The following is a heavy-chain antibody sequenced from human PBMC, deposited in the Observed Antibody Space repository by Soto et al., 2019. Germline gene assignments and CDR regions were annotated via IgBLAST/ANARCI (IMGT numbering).Heavy chain of an antibody. CDR1: GFTVSFYT. V-gene: IGHV3-21*01. D-gene: IGHD5-12*01. Sequence: GGSLTLSCAAPGFTVSFYTMTCVRQAPGKGLEWVSSISDSTAYIYYAESVKGRFTISRDNAKNSLYLQMNSLRAEDTAIYYCGRRLVATMEEFDYWGQGTLVTVSS. J-gene: IGHJ4*02. CDR2: ISDSTAYI. CDR3: GRRLVATMEEFDY.